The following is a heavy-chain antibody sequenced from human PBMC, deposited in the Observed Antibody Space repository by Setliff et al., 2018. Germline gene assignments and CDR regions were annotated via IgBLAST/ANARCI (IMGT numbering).Heavy chain of an antibody. D-gene: IGHD6-25*01. CDR1: GFTFSNAW. CDR3: VRDSGNSGMIDY. CDR2: TRNKALNYAT. J-gene: IGHJ4*02. Sequence: PGGSLRLSCAASGFTFSNAWMSWVRQAPGKGLEWLGRTRNKALNYATEYAASVKGRFTISRDDSTNSLYLQMNGLRAEDTAVYYCVRDSGNSGMIDYWGQGTPVTVSS. V-gene: IGHV3-72*01.